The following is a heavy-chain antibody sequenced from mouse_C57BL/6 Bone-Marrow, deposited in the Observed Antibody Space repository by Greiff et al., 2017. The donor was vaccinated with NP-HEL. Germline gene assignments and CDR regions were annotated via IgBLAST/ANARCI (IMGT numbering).Heavy chain of an antibody. D-gene: IGHD1-1*01. CDR2: INPYNGGT. Sequence: EVQLQQSGPVLVKPGASVKMSCKASGYTFTDYYMNWVKQSHGKSLEWIGVINPYNGGTSYNQKFKGKATLTVDKSSSTAYMELNSLTSEDSAVYYCARSTYYGSSQAWFAYWGQGTLVTVSA. J-gene: IGHJ3*01. V-gene: IGHV1-19*01. CDR3: ARSTYYGSSQAWFAY. CDR1: GYTFTDYY.